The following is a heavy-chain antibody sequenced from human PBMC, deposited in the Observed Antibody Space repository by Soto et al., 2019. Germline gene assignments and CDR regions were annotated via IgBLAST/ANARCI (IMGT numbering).Heavy chain of an antibody. D-gene: IGHD3-10*01. J-gene: IGHJ5*02. CDR2: IYSGGST. CDR3: ATDPSMVRGPGGWFDP. Sequence: GGSMRLSCAASGFTVSSNYMSWVRKAQGKGLEWVSVIYSGGSTYYADSVKGRFTISRDNSKNTLYLQMNSLRAEDTAVYYCATDPSMVRGPGGWFDPWGQGTLVTVSS. V-gene: IGHV3-66*01. CDR1: GFTVSSNY.